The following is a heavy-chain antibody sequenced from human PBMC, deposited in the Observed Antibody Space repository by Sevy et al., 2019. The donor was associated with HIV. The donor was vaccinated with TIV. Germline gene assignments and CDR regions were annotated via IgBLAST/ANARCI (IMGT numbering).Heavy chain of an antibody. Sequence: GGSLRLSCTISGFTFGDYTMSWSRQAPGKGLEWVGRIRSKTYGGTTESAASVKGRFTISRDDSKTIAYLQMNSLKTEDTAVYYCARVQGTISPYYFFGMDVWGQGTTVTVSS. D-gene: IGHD3-3*01. CDR1: GFTFGDYT. CDR2: IRSKTYGGTT. V-gene: IGHV3-49*03. J-gene: IGHJ6*02. CDR3: ARVQGTISPYYFFGMDV.